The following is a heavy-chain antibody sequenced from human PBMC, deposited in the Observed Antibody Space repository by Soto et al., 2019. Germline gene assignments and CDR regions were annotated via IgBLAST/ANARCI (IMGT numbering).Heavy chain of an antibody. Sequence: EVQLVESGGGLVQPGGSLRLSCAVSGFTFSSYEMNWVRQAPGKGLEWVSYISSSGSTIYYADSVKGRFTISRDNAKNSLYLQMNSLRAEDTAVYYCARAPDVDTAMVNSNWFDPWGQGTLVTVSS. CDR1: GFTFSSYE. D-gene: IGHD5-18*01. J-gene: IGHJ5*02. V-gene: IGHV3-48*03. CDR3: ARAPDVDTAMVNSNWFDP. CDR2: ISSSGSTI.